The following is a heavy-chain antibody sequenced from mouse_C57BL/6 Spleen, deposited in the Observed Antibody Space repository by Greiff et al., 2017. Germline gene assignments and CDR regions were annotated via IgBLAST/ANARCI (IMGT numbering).Heavy chain of an antibody. CDR1: GYAFTNYL. CDR2: INPGSGGT. J-gene: IGHJ4*01. D-gene: IGHD1-1*01. Sequence: VQVVESGAELVRPGTSVKVSCKASGYAFTNYLIEWVKQRPGQGLEWIGVINPGSGGTNYNEKFQGKATLTAATSSSTAYMQLSSLTSEDSAVYFCTSIYSYDYAMDCWGQGASVTVSS. CDR3: TSIYSYDYAMDC. V-gene: IGHV1-54*01.